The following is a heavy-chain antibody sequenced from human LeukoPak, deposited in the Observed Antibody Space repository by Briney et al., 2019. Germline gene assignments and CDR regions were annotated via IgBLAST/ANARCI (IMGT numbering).Heavy chain of an antibody. V-gene: IGHV3-30*02. Sequence: GGSLRLACAASGFTFSNHGMRWVRQAPGKGLEWVAFIRHDGSKKYSADSVKGRFTISRDNSKNTLFLLMNSLRAEDTAVYYCAKDHAITFGGVTATFEYWGQGTLVTVSS. CDR2: IRHDGSKK. J-gene: IGHJ4*02. CDR3: AKDHAITFGGVTATFEY. CDR1: GFTFSNHG. D-gene: IGHD3-16*01.